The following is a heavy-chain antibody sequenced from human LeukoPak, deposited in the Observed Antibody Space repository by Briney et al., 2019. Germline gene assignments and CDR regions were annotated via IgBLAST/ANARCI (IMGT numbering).Heavy chain of an antibody. CDR1: GYTFTAYY. CDR3: GRGIQSFDP. CDR2: IDPNSGDT. J-gene: IGHJ5*02. Sequence: ASVKVSCKASGYTFTAYYIHWVRQAPGQGLEWMGRIDPNSGDTKYAQKFQDRVTMTRGTSMNTAYMEISSLRYDDTAVYYCGRGIQSFDPWGQGTLVTVSS. V-gene: IGHV1-2*06.